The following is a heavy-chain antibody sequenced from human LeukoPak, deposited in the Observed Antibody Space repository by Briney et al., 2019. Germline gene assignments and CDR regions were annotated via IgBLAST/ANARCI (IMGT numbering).Heavy chain of an antibody. D-gene: IGHD3-10*01. Sequence: KASETLSLTCTVSGDSISSYHGRWLRQPPGKGLEWIGYIYYSGSTNYNPSLKSRVTISVDTSKYQFSLKLSSVTAADTAVYYCARDRGWGNSFDIWGQGTMVTVSS. CDR2: IYYSGST. CDR1: GDSISSYH. J-gene: IGHJ3*02. CDR3: ARDRGWGNSFDI. V-gene: IGHV4-59*01.